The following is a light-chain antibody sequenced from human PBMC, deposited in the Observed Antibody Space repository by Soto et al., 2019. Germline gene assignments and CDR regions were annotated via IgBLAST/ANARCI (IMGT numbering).Light chain of an antibody. CDR2: DTS. V-gene: IGKV3-11*01. Sequence: IMMKLSAATLSLSKGERATLSCRASQSFSTTYLAWYQQKSGQAPRLLIYDTSNRATGVPSRFSGSGSGTDFTLTISGLESDDLGIYYCQQCHNWPISFGQGTRLEIK. CDR3: QQCHNWPIS. J-gene: IGKJ5*01. CDR1: QSFSTTY.